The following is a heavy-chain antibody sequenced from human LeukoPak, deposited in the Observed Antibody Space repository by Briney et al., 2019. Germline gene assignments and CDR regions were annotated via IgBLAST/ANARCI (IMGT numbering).Heavy chain of an antibody. V-gene: IGHV3-30*02. CDR1: GFTFSSYG. CDR2: IRYDGSNK. CDR3: AKDGLPIVVVPAAIRRNWFDP. Sequence: GGSLRLSCAASGFTFSSYGMHWVRQAPGKGLEWVAFIRYDGSNKYYADSVKGRFTISRDNSKNTLYLQMNSLRAKDTAVYYCAKDGLPIVVVPAAIRRNWFDPWGQGALVTVSS. J-gene: IGHJ5*02. D-gene: IGHD2-2*02.